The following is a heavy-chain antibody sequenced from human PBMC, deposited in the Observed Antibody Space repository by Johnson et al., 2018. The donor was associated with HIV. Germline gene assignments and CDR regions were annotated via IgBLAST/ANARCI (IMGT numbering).Heavy chain of an antibody. D-gene: IGHD3-16*02. Sequence: QVQLVESGGGVVQPGRSLRLSCITYGFNFSTYDMHWVRQAPGKGLEWVAVTSYDGSNTYYGDSVKGRFTISRDNGKNSLYLQMNSLRAEDTAVYYCAREREDDVWRKYRRDGSDIWGQVTMVTVSS. V-gene: IGHV3-30*03. CDR1: GFNFSTYD. CDR2: TSYDGSNT. CDR3: AREREDDVWRKYRRDGSDI. J-gene: IGHJ3*02.